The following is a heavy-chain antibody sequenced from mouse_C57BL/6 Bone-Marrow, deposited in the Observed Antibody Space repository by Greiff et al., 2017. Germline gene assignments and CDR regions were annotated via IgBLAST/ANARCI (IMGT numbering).Heavy chain of an antibody. CDR3: AIFWDGEWFAY. Sequence: VQLVESGAELAKPGASVKLSCKASGYTFTSYWMHWVKQRPGQGLEWIGYINPSSGYTKYNQKFKDKATLTADKSSSTAYMQLSSLTYEDSAVYYCAIFWDGEWFAYWGQGTLVTVSA. J-gene: IGHJ3*01. CDR2: INPSSGYT. V-gene: IGHV1-7*01. D-gene: IGHD4-1*01. CDR1: GYTFTSYW.